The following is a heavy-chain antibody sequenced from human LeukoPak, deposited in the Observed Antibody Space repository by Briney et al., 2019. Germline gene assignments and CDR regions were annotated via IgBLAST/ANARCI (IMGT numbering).Heavy chain of an antibody. CDR1: GGSFSGYY. V-gene: IGHV4-34*01. D-gene: IGHD1-26*01. J-gene: IGHJ6*03. CDR2: MNHSGST. Sequence: SETLSLTCAVYGGSFSGYYWSWIRQPPGQGLEWIGEMNHSGSTNYNPSLKSRVTISVDTSKNQFSLKLSSVTAADTAVYYCARRGGSFPYYYQYIDVWGKGTTVTISS. CDR3: ARRGGSFPYYYQYIDV.